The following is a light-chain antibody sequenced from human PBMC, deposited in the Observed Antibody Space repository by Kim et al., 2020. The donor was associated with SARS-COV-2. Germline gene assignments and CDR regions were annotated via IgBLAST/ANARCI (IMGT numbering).Light chain of an antibody. V-gene: IGKV3-20*01. J-gene: IGKJ1*01. CDR3: QRTWT. CDR2: GAS. Sequence: TLSLSPGERATPSCRASQSVTTTYLAWYQQKRGQAPRLLAYGASNRAPGVPRRFTGGGSGTEFTLTISRLEPEDFAVYYCQRTWTFGQGTKVDIK. CDR1: QSVTTTY.